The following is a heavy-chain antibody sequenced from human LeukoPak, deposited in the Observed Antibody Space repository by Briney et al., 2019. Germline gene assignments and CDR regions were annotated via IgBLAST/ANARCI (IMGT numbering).Heavy chain of an antibody. J-gene: IGHJ3*02. CDR1: GFTFSSYW. V-gene: IGHV3-7*01. CDR2: IKQDGSEK. D-gene: IGHD2-2*01. Sequence: GGSLRLSCAAPGFTFSSYWMSWVRQAPGKGLEWVANIKQDGSEKYYVDSVKGRFTISRDNAKNSLYLQMNSLRAEDTAVYYCASEYCSSTSCHTGDAFDIWGQGTMVTVSS. CDR3: ASEYCSSTSCHTGDAFDI.